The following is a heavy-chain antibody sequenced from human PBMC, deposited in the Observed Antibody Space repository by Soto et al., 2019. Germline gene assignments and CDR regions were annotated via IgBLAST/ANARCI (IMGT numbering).Heavy chain of an antibody. J-gene: IGHJ4*02. CDR2: ISDGGAST. D-gene: IGHD1-26*01. Sequence: PGGSLRLSCTVSGFTFSTYAMSWVRQCPGKGLEWVSTISDGGASTFSAGSVKGRFTISRDNSKNTLYLQMNSLRADDSAVYYCAKALGGSYFRLDSWGQGTLVTVSS. CDR3: AKALGGSYFRLDS. CDR1: GFTFSTYA. V-gene: IGHV3-23*01.